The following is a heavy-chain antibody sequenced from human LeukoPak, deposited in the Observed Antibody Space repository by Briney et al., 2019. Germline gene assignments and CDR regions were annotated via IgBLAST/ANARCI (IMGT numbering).Heavy chain of an antibody. CDR1: GGSISSGDYY. CDR3: ARERALYSQPVDY. CDR2: IYYSGST. D-gene: IGHD3-16*01. V-gene: IGHV4-30-4*01. Sequence: SETLSLTCTVSGGSISSGDYYWSWIRQPPGKGLEWIGYIYYSGSTYYNPSLKSRVTISVDTSKNQFSLKLSSVTAADTAVYYCARERALYSQPVDYWGQGTLVAVSS. J-gene: IGHJ4*02.